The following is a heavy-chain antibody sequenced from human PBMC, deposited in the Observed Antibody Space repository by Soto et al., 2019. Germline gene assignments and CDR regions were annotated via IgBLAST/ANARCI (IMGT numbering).Heavy chain of an antibody. Sequence: QITLKESGPTLVKPTQTLTLTCTFSGFSLSTSGVGVGWIRQPPGKALEWLALIYCDDDKRYSPSLKSRLTLTQDSTKNQVVLTMTNMDPVDTATYYCAHYISGYDFEETNYYYYYMDVWGKGTTVTVSS. J-gene: IGHJ6*03. D-gene: IGHD5-12*01. CDR2: IYCDDDK. CDR1: GFSLSTSGVG. CDR3: AHYISGYDFEETNYYYYYMDV. V-gene: IGHV2-5*02.